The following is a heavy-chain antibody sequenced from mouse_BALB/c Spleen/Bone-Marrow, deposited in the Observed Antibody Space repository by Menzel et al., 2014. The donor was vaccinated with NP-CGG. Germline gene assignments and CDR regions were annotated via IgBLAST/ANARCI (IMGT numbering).Heavy chain of an antibody. CDR3: ARVWDEGSYAMDY. CDR2: IDPSDSET. V-gene: IGHV1S126*01. CDR1: GYSFTSYW. D-gene: IGHD4-1*01. Sequence: QVQLKQSGPQLVRPGASVKISCKASGYSFTSYWMHWVKQRPGQGLEWIGMIDPSDSETRLNQKFEDKATLTVDKSSSTAYMQLSSPTSEDSAVYYCARVWDEGSYAMDYWGQGTSVTVSS. J-gene: IGHJ4*01.